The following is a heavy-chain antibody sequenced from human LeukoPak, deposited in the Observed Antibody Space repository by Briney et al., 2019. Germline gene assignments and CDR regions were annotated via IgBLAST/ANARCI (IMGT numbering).Heavy chain of an antibody. J-gene: IGHJ4*02. V-gene: IGHV3-53*01. CDR3: ARGIAAAGTWEYYFDY. D-gene: IGHD6-13*01. CDR2: IYSGGST. Sequence: GGSLRLSCAASGFTVSSNYMSWVRQAPGKGLEWVPVIYSGGSTYYADSVKGRFTISRDNSKNTLYLQMNSLRAEDTAVYYCARGIAAAGTWEYYFDYWGQGTLVTVSS. CDR1: GFTVSSNY.